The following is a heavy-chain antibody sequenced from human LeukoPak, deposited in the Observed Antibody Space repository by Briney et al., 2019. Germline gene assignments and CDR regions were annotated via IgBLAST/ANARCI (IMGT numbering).Heavy chain of an antibody. CDR1: GYTFSRYD. CDR3: ARGHYSSLASEVMTMWFDP. J-gene: IGHJ5*02. V-gene: IGHV1-8*01. CDR2: MSANSGNT. D-gene: IGHD4/OR15-4a*01. Sequence: ASVKVSCKASGYTFSRYDINWVRQGTGQGLEWMGWMSANSGNTGYAQKFQGRVTMTRNTSTTTAYMELTSLTSEDTAVYFCARGHYSSLASEVMTMWFDPWGQGTLVTVSS.